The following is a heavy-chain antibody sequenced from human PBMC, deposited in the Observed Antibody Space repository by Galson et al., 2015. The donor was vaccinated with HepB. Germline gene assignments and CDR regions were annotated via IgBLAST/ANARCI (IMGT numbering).Heavy chain of an antibody. Sequence: SETLSLTCTVSGGSISSYYWSWIRQPPGKGLEWIGYIYYSGSTNYNPSLKSRVTISVDTSKNQFSLKLSSVTAADTAVYYCARDQTPNYYDSSEPSVYYYGMDVWGQGTTVTVSS. CDR3: ARDQTPNYYDSSEPSVYYYGMDV. D-gene: IGHD3-22*01. CDR1: GGSISSYY. J-gene: IGHJ6*02. CDR2: IYYSGST. V-gene: IGHV4-59*01.